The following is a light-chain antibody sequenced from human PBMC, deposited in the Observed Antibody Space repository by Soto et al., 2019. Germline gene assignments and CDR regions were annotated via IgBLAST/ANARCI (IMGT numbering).Light chain of an antibody. CDR1: QGIGNG. Sequence: DIPMTQSPSSLAASVGDRVTITCRASQGIGNGLSWFQQKRGKAPKRLIYAASTLQSGVPSRFSGSGSGTEFTLTIGSLQPEDFGLYFCLRHNDYRITFGQGTRLEIK. CDR3: LRHNDYRIT. CDR2: AAS. V-gene: IGKV1-17*01. J-gene: IGKJ5*01.